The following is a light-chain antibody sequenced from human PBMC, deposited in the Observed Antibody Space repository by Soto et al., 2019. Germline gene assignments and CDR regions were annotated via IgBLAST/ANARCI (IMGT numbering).Light chain of an antibody. V-gene: IGKV1-5*01. CDR2: DAS. J-gene: IGKJ1*01. CDR1: QSISSW. CDR3: QQYNSYPWT. Sequence: DIQMTQSPSPLSASVGDRVTITCRASQSISSWLAWYQQKPGKAPKLLIYDASSLESGVPSRFSGSGSGTEFTLTISSLQPDDFATYYCQQYNSYPWTFGQGTKVESK.